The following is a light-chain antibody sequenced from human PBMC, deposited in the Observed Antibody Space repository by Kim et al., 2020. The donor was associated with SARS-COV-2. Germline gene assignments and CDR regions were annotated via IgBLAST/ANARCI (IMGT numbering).Light chain of an antibody. CDR2: GLS. J-gene: IGKJ4*01. Sequence: PTSSSCKSSQSLLHSNGKTYLYWYLQKPGQPPQLLIYGLSNRLSGVPDRFSGSGSGTGFTLKISRVEAEDVGVYYCLQSLQLPLTFGGGTKVEIK. V-gene: IGKV2D-29*01. CDR1: QSLLHSNGKTY. CDR3: LQSLQLPLT.